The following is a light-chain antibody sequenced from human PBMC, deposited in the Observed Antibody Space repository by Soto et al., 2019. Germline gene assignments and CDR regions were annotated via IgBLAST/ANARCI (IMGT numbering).Light chain of an antibody. V-gene: IGKV3-15*01. CDR2: DSS. CDR3: QQYSDRPYT. Sequence: EIVMTQSPATLSVSPGERVTLSCRASQSVGNFLAWYQQKPGQAPRLFIYDSSTRATGVPARFRGSASGTEFTLTISSLQSEDVAVYSCQQYSDRPYTFGQGTKLEIK. J-gene: IGKJ2*01. CDR1: QSVGNF.